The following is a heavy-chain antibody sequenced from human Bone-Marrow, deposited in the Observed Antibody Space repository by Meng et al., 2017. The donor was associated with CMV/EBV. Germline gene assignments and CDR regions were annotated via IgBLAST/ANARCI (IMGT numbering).Heavy chain of an antibody. V-gene: IGHV2-5*01. CDR3: AHRRKTVGYFDY. Sequence: QITLKESGPTPVKPTQTLTLTCTFSGFSLTSSGVGVGWVRQPPGKALEWLALIYWNDDKRYSPSLKSRLTITKDTSKNQVVLTMTNMDPVDTATYYCAHRRKTVGYFDYWGQGTLVTVSS. CDR2: IYWNDDK. CDR1: GFSLTSSGVG. J-gene: IGHJ4*02. D-gene: IGHD4-23*01.